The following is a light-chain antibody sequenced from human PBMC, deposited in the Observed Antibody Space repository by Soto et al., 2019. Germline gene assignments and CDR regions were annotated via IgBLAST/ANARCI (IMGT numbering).Light chain of an antibody. CDR1: QSISSL. CDR2: GAS. J-gene: IGKJ2*01. V-gene: IGKV3-15*01. Sequence: EIVMTQSPSTLAVSPGQRATLSCRASQSISSLLTWYQQKPGQPPRLLIYGASTRATGIPARFSGSGSGTEFTLTISSLQSEDFDVYYCEQYSGWPYTFGEGTKLEIK. CDR3: EQYSGWPYT.